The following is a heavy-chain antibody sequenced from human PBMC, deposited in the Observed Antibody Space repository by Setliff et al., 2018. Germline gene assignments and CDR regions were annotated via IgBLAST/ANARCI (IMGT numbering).Heavy chain of an antibody. CDR2: ISPSGST. V-gene: IGHV4-61*09. J-gene: IGHJ6*03. CDR3: ARAPPNRYSGSYEYFYMDV. D-gene: IGHD1-26*01. CDR1: GASITSGGFY. Sequence: TLSLTCSVSGASITSGGFYWTWIRQPAGKGLEWIGYISPSGSTTYNPSVKSRVTISLDTSNNQFSLKVSSVTAADTAVYYCARAPPNRYSGSYEYFYMDVWGKGTTVTVSS.